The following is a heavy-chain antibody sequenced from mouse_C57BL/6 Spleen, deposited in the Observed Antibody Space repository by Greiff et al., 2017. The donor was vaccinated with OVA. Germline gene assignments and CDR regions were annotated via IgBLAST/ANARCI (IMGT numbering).Heavy chain of an antibody. CDR3: ARENWDRWYFDV. J-gene: IGHJ1*03. CDR1: GFTFSDYY. Sequence: EVKLVESEGGLVQPGSSMKLSCTASGFTFSDYYMAWVRQVPEKGLEWVANINYDGSSTYYLDSLKSRFIISRDNAKNILYLQMSSLKSEDTATYDRARENWDRWYFDVWGTGTTVTVSS. V-gene: IGHV5-16*01. CDR2: INYDGSST. D-gene: IGHD4-1*01.